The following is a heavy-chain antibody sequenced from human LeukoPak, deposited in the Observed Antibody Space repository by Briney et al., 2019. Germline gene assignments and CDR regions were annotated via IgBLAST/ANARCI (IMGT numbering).Heavy chain of an antibody. J-gene: IGHJ6*02. CDR1: GYTFTTYL. CDR3: ARNSHSNGMDV. D-gene: IGHD2-15*01. Sequence: GESLQISCQGSGYTFTTYLIGWVRQMPGKGLEWMGIIYPGDSDTTYSPSFQGQVTFSADKSISTAYLQWRSLKASDTAMYYCARNSHSNGMDVWGQGTTVTVSS. CDR2: IYPGDSDT. V-gene: IGHV5-51*01.